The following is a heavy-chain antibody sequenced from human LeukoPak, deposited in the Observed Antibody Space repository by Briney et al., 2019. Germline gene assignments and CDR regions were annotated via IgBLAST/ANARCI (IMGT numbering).Heavy chain of an antibody. CDR2: VDPEDGET. J-gene: IGHJ6*03. CDR3: ATRSVAVAGKISYYYYYYMDV. Sequence: ASVKVSCKASGYTFTDYYMHWVQQAPGKGLEWMGLVDPEDGETIYAEKFQGRVTITADTSTDTAYMELSSLRSEDTAVYYCATRSVAVAGKISYYYYYYMDVWGKGTTVTVSS. V-gene: IGHV1-69-2*01. CDR1: GYTFTDYY. D-gene: IGHD6-19*01.